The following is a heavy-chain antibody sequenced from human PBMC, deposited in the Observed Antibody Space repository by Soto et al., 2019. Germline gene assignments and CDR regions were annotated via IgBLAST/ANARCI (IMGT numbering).Heavy chain of an antibody. J-gene: IGHJ4*02. V-gene: IGHV3-30-3*01. CDR1: GFTFSSYA. Sequence: QVQLVESGGGVVQPGRSLRLSCAASGFTFSSYAMHWVRQAPGTGLEWVAVISYEGSNKYYADSVKGRFTISRDNSKNTLYLQMNSLRTEDTAVYYCARVLGGKATVPFDYWGQGALVTVSS. CDR2: ISYEGSNK. CDR3: ARVLGGKATVPFDY. D-gene: IGHD4-4*01.